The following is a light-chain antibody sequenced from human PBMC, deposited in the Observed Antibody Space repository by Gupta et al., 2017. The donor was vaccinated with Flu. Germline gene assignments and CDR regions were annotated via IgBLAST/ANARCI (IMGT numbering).Light chain of an antibody. CDR1: QSISYSANNKHY. CDR2: WAS. J-gene: IGKJ2*01. CDR3: QQTYESPPT. Sequence: DIVMTQSPDSLIVSLGERAAITCRSSQSISYSANNKHYLAWYQQKPGHPPKLLISWASTRASGVPDRFSGRGSGTDFTLTINSLRAEDVAVYYCQQTYESPPTFGQGTKLEI. V-gene: IGKV4-1*01.